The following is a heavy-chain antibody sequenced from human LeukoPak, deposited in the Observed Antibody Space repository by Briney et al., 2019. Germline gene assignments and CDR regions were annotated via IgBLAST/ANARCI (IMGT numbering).Heavy chain of an antibody. CDR3: ARHPHLLYSGSYPRLINAFI. V-gene: IGHV3-21*01. CDR1: GFTFSRYS. Sequence: GGSLRLSCAASGFTFSRYSMNWVRQAPGKGLEWVSSISISSNYIYYTDSVKGRFTISRDNAKKSLYLQMNSLRAEDTAVYYCARHPHLLYSGSYPRLINAFIWGQGTMVTVSS. CDR2: ISISSNYI. J-gene: IGHJ3*02. D-gene: IGHD1-26*01.